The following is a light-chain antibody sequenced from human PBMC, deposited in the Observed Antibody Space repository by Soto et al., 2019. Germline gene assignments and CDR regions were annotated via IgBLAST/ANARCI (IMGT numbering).Light chain of an antibody. J-gene: IGLJ3*02. V-gene: IGLV1-51*02. CDR1: SSNIGNDF. CDR3: GAWDTSLSGGV. Sequence: QSVLTQPPSVSAAPGQKVTISCSGSSSNIGNDFVSWYQQLPGTAPKLLIYENNKRPSGIPDRFSGSKSATSATLGITGLQTGDEADYYCGAWDTSLSGGVFGGGTKLTVL. CDR2: ENN.